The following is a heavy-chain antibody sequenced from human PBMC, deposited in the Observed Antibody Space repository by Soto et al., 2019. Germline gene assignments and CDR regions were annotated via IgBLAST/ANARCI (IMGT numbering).Heavy chain of an antibody. V-gene: IGHV3-30*18. D-gene: IGHD6-13*01. CDR1: GFTFSSYG. Sequence: QVQLVESGGGGVQPGRSLRLSCVVSGFTFSSYGMHWVRQAPGKGLEWVAVISYDGSNKDYADSVRGRFTISRDNSNNNLYLHMNSLRAEDTAVYYCAKDQRYRSSWSDYWGQGTLVTVSS. CDR2: ISYDGSNK. CDR3: AKDQRYRSSWSDY. J-gene: IGHJ4*02.